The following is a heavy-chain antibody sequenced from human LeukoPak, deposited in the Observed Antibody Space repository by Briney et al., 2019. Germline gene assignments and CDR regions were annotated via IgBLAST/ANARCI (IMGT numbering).Heavy chain of an antibody. Sequence: SETLSLTCAVSGGSISSGGYSWSWIRQPPGKGLEWIGYIYHSGSTYYNPSLKSRVTISVDRSKNQFSLKLSSVTAADTAVYYCARGVYDSSGYYYLDYWVQGTLVTVSS. J-gene: IGHJ4*02. V-gene: IGHV4-30-2*01. CDR1: GGSISSGGYS. CDR3: ARGVYDSSGYYYLDY. CDR2: IYHSGST. D-gene: IGHD3-22*01.